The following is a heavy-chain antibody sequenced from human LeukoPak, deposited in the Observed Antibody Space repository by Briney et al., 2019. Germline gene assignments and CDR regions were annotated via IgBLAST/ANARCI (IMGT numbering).Heavy chain of an antibody. CDR3: TKGDYHAY. V-gene: IGHV3-49*03. J-gene: IGHJ4*02. CDR1: GFTFGDYA. CDR2: IRSNTYGGTA. Sequence: GGSLRLSCTASGFTFGDYAMRWFRQAPGKGLEWVGFIRSNTYGGTAEYAASVKGRLTISRDDSKSIAYLQMNSLKTEDTAVYYCTKGDYHAYWGQGTLATVSS.